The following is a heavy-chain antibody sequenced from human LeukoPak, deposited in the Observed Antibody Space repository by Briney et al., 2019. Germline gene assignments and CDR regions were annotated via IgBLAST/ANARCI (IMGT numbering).Heavy chain of an antibody. CDR1: GFTFSIYG. D-gene: IGHD3-22*01. CDR2: IRYDGGNK. V-gene: IGHV3-30*02. Sequence: PGGSLRLSCAASGFTFSIYGIHWVRQAPGKGLEWVAFIRYDGGNKYYADSVKGRFTISRDNSINTLYLQMNSLRAEDTAVYYCAKVPGYYDSSGNDYWGQATMVTVSS. J-gene: IGHJ4*02. CDR3: AKVPGYYDSSGNDY.